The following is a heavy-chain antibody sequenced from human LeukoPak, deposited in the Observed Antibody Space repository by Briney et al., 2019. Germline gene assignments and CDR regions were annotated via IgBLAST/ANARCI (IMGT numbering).Heavy chain of an antibody. V-gene: IGHV3-23*01. Sequence: GGSLRLSCTASGYTFSSYAMTWVRQAPGEGLEWVSAISGSGANTYYADSVKGRFAASRDNSKDTLYLQMRSLRAEDTAVYYCARGRSGYGPFDAFDIWGHGTWVTVSS. CDR1: GYTFSSYA. CDR3: ARGRSGYGPFDAFDI. J-gene: IGHJ3*02. D-gene: IGHD3-22*01. CDR2: ISGSGANT.